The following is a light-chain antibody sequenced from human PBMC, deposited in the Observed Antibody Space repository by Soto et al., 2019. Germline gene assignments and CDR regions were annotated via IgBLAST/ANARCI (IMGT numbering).Light chain of an antibody. CDR2: GAS. CDR1: QDISTY. Sequence: DIQMTQSPSSLSAFVGDRVTITCQASQDISTYVNWYQQKPGKAPKLLIYGASNLETGVPSRFSGSGSGTDFTFTISSLQPEDIATYYCQYCDYLPLFGPGTTVDFK. J-gene: IGKJ3*01. V-gene: IGKV1-33*01. CDR3: QYCDYLPL.